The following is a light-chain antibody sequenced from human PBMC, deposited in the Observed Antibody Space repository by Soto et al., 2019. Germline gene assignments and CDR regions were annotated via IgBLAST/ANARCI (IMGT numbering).Light chain of an antibody. J-gene: IGKJ4*01. Sequence: EVVLTQSPATLSLSPGERATLSCRASESVTSPLAWYQQKPGQAPRLLIFDASNRATGIPARFSGSGSGTDFTLTISSLEPEDFAVYYCQQRGGWPPSFGGGTKVEIK. V-gene: IGKV3-11*01. CDR2: DAS. CDR1: ESVTSP. CDR3: QQRGGWPPS.